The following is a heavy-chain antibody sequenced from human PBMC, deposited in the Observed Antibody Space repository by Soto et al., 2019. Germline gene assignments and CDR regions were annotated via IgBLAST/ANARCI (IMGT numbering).Heavy chain of an antibody. CDR3: TTEVYYEILTGYYYFDY. D-gene: IGHD3-9*01. CDR2: IKSKTDGGTT. J-gene: IGHJ4*02. CDR1: GFNFSNAW. V-gene: IGHV3-15*01. Sequence: GGSLRLSCAASGFNFSNAWMSWVRQAPGKGLEWVGRIKSKTDGGTTDYAEPVKGRFTISRDDSKNTLYLQMNSLKTEDTAVYYCTTEVYYEILTGYYYFDYWGQGTLVTVSS.